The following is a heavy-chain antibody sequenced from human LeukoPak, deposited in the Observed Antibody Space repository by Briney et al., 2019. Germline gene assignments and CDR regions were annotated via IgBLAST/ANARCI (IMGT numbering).Heavy chain of an antibody. CDR1: GFIFSNYG. V-gene: IGHV3-30*02. CDR2: IRYDGSNK. J-gene: IGHJ6*03. Sequence: PGGSLRLSCAASGFIFSNYGMHWVRQAPGKGLEWVALIRYDGSNKYYADSVKGRFTISRDNSKNTLYLQMNSLRAEDTAVYYCARDRRYYGSGSYYNGVYYYMDVWGKGTTVTVSS. CDR3: ARDRRYYGSGSYYNGVYYYMDV. D-gene: IGHD3-10*01.